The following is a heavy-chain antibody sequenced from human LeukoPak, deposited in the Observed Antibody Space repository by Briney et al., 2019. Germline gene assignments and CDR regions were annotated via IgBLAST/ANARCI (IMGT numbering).Heavy chain of an antibody. V-gene: IGHV3-23*01. CDR3: AREQRIRHCSEGVCTEGYYFDY. Sequence: GVSLTLSCAGTGFAFNMFAIDWVRHAPGKGLEWVSGLSRGGCTTNYADSVKGRFTISRDKSQNSVFLQMNSLRPEDTAVYYCAREQRIRHCSEGVCTEGYYFDYWGQGTLVTVSS. D-gene: IGHD2-15*01. J-gene: IGHJ4*02. CDR2: LSRGGCTT. CDR1: GFAFNMFA.